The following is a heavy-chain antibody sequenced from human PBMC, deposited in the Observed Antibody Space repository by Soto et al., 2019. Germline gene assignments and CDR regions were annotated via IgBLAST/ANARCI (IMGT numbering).Heavy chain of an antibody. D-gene: IGHD2-8*01. CDR3: AKDGRHAITGRHSYDHMDV. J-gene: IGHJ6*03. V-gene: IGHV3-30*18. Sequence: QVQLVESGGGVVQPGRSLRLSCAASGFTFSSFGMYWVRQAPGKGPEWVAVMSYDGSNKHYADSVEGRFAVSRDNSENTLYLEMNSLRTEDTAVYYCAKDGRHAITGRHSYDHMDVWGTGTSVSVSS. CDR2: MSYDGSNK. CDR1: GFTFSSFG.